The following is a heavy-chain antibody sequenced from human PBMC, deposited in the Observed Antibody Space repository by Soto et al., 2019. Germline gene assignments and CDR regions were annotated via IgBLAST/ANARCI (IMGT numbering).Heavy chain of an antibody. V-gene: IGHV1-69*13. CDR1: GGTFSSYA. CDR2: IIPIFGTA. Sequence: SVEVSCKASGGTFSSYAISWVRQAPGQGLEWMGGIIPIFGTANYEQKFQGRVTITADESTTTAYMELSSLRSEDTAVYYCARDMAYSRSRSGIDVWGRG. D-gene: IGHD6-6*01. J-gene: IGHJ6*02. CDR3: ARDMAYSRSRSGIDV.